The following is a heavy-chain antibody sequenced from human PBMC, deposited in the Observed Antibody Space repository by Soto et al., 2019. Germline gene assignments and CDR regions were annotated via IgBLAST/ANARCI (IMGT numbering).Heavy chain of an antibody. CDR2: INPNSGDT. Sequence: QVQLVQSGAEVKKPGASVTVSCKASGYTFSDYYLHWVRQAPGQGPVWMGWINPNSGDTKYAQKFRGRVTMTRDTSVRTAFMELNRLKSDDTAVYYCARESGGATATLDYYYFYMDVWGKGTTVTVSS. D-gene: IGHD5-12*01. CDR3: ARESGGATATLDYYYFYMDV. V-gene: IGHV1-2*02. CDR1: GYTFSDYY. J-gene: IGHJ6*03.